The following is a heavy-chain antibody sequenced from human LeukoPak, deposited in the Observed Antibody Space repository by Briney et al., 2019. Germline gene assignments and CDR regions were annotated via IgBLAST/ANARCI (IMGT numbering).Heavy chain of an antibody. V-gene: IGHV3-21*01. CDR3: ARGTDYGDYFTFGY. D-gene: IGHD4-17*01. CDR1: GFTFSSYN. J-gene: IGHJ4*02. CDR2: ISGSSSYI. Sequence: GGSLRLSCAASGFTFSSYNMNWVRQAPGKGLEWVSSISGSSSYIYYADSVKGRFTISRDSAKKSLLMQMNSLRAEDTAVYYCARGTDYGDYFTFGYWGQGTLVTV.